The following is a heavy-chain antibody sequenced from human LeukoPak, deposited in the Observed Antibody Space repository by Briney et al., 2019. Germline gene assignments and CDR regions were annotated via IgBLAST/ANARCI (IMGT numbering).Heavy chain of an antibody. CDR3: ATDIGSYYDSSGPMFDY. V-gene: IGHV4-59*01. J-gene: IGHJ4*02. Sequence: KPSETLSLTCTVSGGSISRYYWSWLRQPPGKGLEWIGYIYYSGSTNYNPSLKSRVTISVDTSKNQFSLKLSSVTAADTAVYYCATDIGSYYDSSGPMFDYCGQGTLVTVSS. D-gene: IGHD3-22*01. CDR2: IYYSGST. CDR1: GGSISRYY.